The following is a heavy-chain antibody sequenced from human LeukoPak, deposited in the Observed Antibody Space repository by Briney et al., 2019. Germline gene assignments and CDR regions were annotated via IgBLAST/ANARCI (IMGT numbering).Heavy chain of an antibody. D-gene: IGHD4-17*01. CDR2: IYYSGST. V-gene: IGHV4-59*12. CDR3: ARVGGDYVPFDY. CDR1: GGSISSYY. J-gene: IGHJ4*02. Sequence: SETLSLTCTVSGGSISSYYWSWIRQPPGKGLEWIGYIYYSGSTYYNPSLKSRVTISVDTSKNQFSLKLSSVTAADTAVYYCARVGGDYVPFDYWGQGTLVTVSS.